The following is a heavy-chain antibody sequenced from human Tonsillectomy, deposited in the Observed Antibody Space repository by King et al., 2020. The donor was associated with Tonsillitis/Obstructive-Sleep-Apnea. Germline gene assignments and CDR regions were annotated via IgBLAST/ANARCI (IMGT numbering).Heavy chain of an antibody. CDR2: INTNTGSP. D-gene: IGHD3-3*01. J-gene: IGHJ4*02. V-gene: IGHV7-4-1*02. Sequence: VQLVESGGGVVQPGRSLRLSCAASGYTFTSYTINWVRQAPGQGLEWMGWINTNTGSPTYAQGFTGRFVFSLDTSVSTAYLQISSLEAEDSAVYYCARDNDFWSGYYYFDYWGQGTLVTVSS. CDR1: GYTFTSYT. CDR3: ARDNDFWSGYYYFDY.